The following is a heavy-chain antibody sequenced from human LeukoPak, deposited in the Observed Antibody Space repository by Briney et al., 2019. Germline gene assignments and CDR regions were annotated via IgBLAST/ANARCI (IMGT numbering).Heavy chain of an antibody. CDR2: ISGSGTST. J-gene: IGHJ4*02. CDR3: ARASRSTLRRYYFDY. CDR1: GFTFSSYA. V-gene: IGHV3-23*01. D-gene: IGHD5/OR15-5a*01. Sequence: GGSLRLSCAASGFTFSSYAMSWVRQAPGTGLGWVSGISGSGTSTYYADSVKGRFTISRDNSKNTLYLQMNSLRAEDTAVYYCARASRSTLRRYYFDYWGQGTLVTVSS.